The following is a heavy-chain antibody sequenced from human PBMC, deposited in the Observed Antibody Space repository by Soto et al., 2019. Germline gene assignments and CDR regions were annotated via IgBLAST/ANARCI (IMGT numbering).Heavy chain of an antibody. J-gene: IGHJ4*02. CDR3: ARESGYSYGFIDY. Sequence: GSLRLSCAASGFTFSSYAMHWVRQAPGKGLEWVAVISYDGSNKYYADSVKGRFTISRDNSKNTLYLQMNSLRAEDTAVYYCARESGYSYGFIDYWGQGTLVTVSS. D-gene: IGHD5-18*01. V-gene: IGHV3-30-3*01. CDR2: ISYDGSNK. CDR1: GFTFSSYA.